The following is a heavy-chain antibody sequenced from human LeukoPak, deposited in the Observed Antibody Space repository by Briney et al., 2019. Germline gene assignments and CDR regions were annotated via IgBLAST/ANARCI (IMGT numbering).Heavy chain of an antibody. CDR2: ISAYNGNT. V-gene: IGHV1-18*01. CDR3: ATDKYYYDSSGYYY. CDR1: GYTFTSYG. D-gene: IGHD3-22*01. Sequence: GASVKVSCKASGYTFTSYGISWVRQAPGQGLEWMGWISAYNGNTNYAQKLQGRVTMTTDTSTSAAYMELRSLRSDDTAVYYCATDKYYYDSSGYYYWGQGTLVTVSS. J-gene: IGHJ4*02.